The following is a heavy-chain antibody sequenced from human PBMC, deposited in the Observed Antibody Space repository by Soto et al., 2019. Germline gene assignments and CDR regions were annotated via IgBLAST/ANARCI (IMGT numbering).Heavy chain of an antibody. J-gene: IGHJ5*02. CDR2: IWFDGSKE. CDR3: VIDRSATGSHAGWFDP. Sequence: QVQLVESGGGEVQPGRSLRLSCATSGFIFTNHGWHWVRQAPGKGLEWVSMIWFDGSKEYYADSVKGRFTISRDDSTNTFYLEMNSLRTEDTAVYYCVIDRSATGSHAGWFDPWGQGTLVTVSS. V-gene: IGHV3-33*03. CDR1: GFIFTNHG. D-gene: IGHD1-26*01.